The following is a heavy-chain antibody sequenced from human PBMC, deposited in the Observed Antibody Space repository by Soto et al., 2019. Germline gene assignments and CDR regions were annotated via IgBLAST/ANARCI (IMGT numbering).Heavy chain of an antibody. CDR2: ISGYNGQT. J-gene: IGHJ6*02. V-gene: IGHV1-18*01. CDR1: GYTFTTYG. CDR3: ARDGRKELWVEGRNAMDA. D-gene: IGHD5-18*01. Sequence: QVQLVQSGPEVKKPGASVKVSCKASGYTFTTYGISWVRQAPGQGLEWMGWISGYNGQTNYAQKFRGRVTITTDTSTSTAYMELRGLRSDDTAMYYCARDGRKELWVEGRNAMDAWGQGTTATVSS.